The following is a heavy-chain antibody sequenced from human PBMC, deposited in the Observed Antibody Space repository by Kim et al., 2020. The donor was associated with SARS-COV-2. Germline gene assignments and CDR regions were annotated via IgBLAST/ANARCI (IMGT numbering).Heavy chain of an antibody. J-gene: IGHJ3*02. CDR3: TRIGPVGTKVAFDI. Sequence: GGSLRLSCTASGFTFGDYAMSWVRQAPGKGLEWLGFIRRKAYGGTSEYAASVKGRCTISRDDSKSIAYLEMNSLKTEDTAVYYCTRIGPVGTKVAFDIWGQGTMVTVSS. CDR2: IRRKAYGGTS. CDR1: GFTFGDYA. V-gene: IGHV3-49*04. D-gene: IGHD6-13*01.